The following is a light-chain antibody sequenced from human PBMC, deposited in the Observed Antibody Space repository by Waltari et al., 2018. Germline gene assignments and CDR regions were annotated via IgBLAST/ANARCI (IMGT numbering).Light chain of an antibody. CDR1: QSISNW. CDR2: KAS. J-gene: IGKJ4*01. CDR3: QQYNSYSLLT. Sequence: DIQMTPSPFTLSAFVRDRVTITCRASQSISNWLAWYQHKPGKAPKLLIYKASTLASRVPSRFSGSGSGTDFSLTISSLQPDDFATYYCQQYNSYSLLTFGGGTKVEIK. V-gene: IGKV1-5*03.